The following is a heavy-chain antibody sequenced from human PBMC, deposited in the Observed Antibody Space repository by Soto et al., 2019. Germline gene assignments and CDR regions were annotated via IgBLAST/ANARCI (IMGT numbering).Heavy chain of an antibody. CDR3: ARRRDGYNSAFDI. V-gene: IGHV1-69*13. J-gene: IGHJ3*02. D-gene: IGHD5-12*01. CDR2: VTPKLATA. Sequence: ASVKVSCKASGGTFSNYAINWVRQAPGLGLEWMGQVTPKLATAKHAQKFQGRVTITADESASTAYMYVSSLRSEDTAVYFCARRRDGYNSAFDIWGQGTLVTVSS. CDR1: GGTFSNYA.